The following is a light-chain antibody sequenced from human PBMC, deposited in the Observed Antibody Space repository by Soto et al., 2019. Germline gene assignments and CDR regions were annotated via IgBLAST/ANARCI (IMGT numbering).Light chain of an antibody. V-gene: IGLV2-23*01. J-gene: IGLJ2*01. Sequence: QSALTQPASVSGSPGQSITISCTGTSSDVGSYNLVSWYQQHPGKAPKLMIYEGSKRPSGVSNRFSGSKSGNTASLTISGLQAEDEADYYCCSYAGSWVVLGGGTKLTVL. CDR1: SSDVGSYNL. CDR2: EGS. CDR3: CSYAGSWVV.